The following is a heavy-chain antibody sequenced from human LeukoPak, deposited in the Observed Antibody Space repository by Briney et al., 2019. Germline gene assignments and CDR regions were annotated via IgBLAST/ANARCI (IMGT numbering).Heavy chain of an antibody. CDR1: GFTFSSYW. J-gene: IGHJ4*02. CDR3: ARRYCSSTSCNNFDY. V-gene: IGHV3-7*01. CDR2: IKQDGSEK. D-gene: IGHD2-2*02. Sequence: GGSLRLSCAASGFTFSSYWMSWVRQAPGKGLEWVANIKQDGSEKYYVDSVKGRFTISRDNAKNSLYLQMNSLRAEDTAVYYCARRYCSSTSCNNFDYWGQGTLVTVSS.